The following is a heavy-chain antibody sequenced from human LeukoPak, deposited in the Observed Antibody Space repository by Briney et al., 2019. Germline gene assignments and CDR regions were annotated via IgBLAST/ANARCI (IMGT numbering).Heavy chain of an antibody. CDR2: ISGSGGST. D-gene: IGHD2-15*01. J-gene: IGHJ4*02. V-gene: IGHV3-23*01. CDR3: AKGRTPDY. CDR1: GFTLSTLV. Sequence: GGSLRLSCAASGFTLSTLVMTWVRQAPGKGLEWVSDISGSGGSTCYAAFVKGRSTISRDNSNNTLFLQMNSLRAEDTAVYYCAKGRTPDYWGQGTLVTVSS.